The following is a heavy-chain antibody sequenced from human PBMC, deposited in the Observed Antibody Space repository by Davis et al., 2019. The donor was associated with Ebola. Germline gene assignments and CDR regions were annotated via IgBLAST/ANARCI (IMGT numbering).Heavy chain of an antibody. CDR2: INPSGGST. CDR1: GYTFTSYY. Sequence: AASVKVSCKASGYTFTSYYMHWVRQAPGQGLEWMGIINPSGGSTSYAQKFQGRVTMTRDTSTSTVYMELSSLRDEDTAVYYCATTVRVSDLEFWGQGTLVTVSS. J-gene: IGHJ4*02. CDR3: ATTVRVSDLEF. V-gene: IGHV1-46*01.